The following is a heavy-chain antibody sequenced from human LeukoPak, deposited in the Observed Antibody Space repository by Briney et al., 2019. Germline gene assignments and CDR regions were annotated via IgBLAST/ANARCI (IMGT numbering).Heavy chain of an antibody. CDR1: GSTFSSYW. CDR3: ARDLVYYGSGSGDPLDY. CDR2: IKQDGSEK. V-gene: IGHV3-7*01. J-gene: IGHJ4*02. Sequence: GGSLRLSCAASGSTFSSYWMSWVRQAPGKGLEWVANIKQDGSEKYYVDSVKGRFTISRDNAKNSLYLQMNSLRAEDTAVYYCARDLVYYGSGSGDPLDYWGQGTLVTVSS. D-gene: IGHD3-10*01.